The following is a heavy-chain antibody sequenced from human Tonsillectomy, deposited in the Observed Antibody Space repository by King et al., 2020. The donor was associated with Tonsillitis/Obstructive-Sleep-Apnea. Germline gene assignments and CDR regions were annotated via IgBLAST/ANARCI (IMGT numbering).Heavy chain of an antibody. V-gene: IGHV4-31*03. D-gene: IGHD2-2*01. CDR3: ARLVVPAATLFAGAFDI. CDR1: GASISSSGYY. Sequence: VQLQESGPGLVKPSQTLSLPCTVSGASISSSGYYWNWIRQHPGKGLEGIGYVFYSWNTYYNPSLKSRVAVSVETSKNQFSLRLSSVTAADTAVYYCARLVVPAATLFAGAFDIWGQGTMVTVSS. J-gene: IGHJ3*02. CDR2: VFYSWNT.